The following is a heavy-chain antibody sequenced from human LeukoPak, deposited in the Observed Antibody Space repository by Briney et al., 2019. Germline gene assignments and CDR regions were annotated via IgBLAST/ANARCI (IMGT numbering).Heavy chain of an antibody. J-gene: IGHJ3*02. V-gene: IGHV3-11*01. Sequence: PGGSLRLSCAASGFTFSDYYMSWIRQAPGKGLEWVSYISSSGSTIYYADSVKGRFTISRDNSKNTLYLQMNSLRAEDTAVYYCAIEHFDAFDIWGQGTMVTVSS. CDR1: GFTFSDYY. CDR2: ISSSGSTI. CDR3: AIEHFDAFDI.